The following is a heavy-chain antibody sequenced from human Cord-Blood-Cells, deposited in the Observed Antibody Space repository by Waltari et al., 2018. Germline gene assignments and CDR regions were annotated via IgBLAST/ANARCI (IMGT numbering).Heavy chain of an antibody. Sequence: QVQLVKSGAEVKKPGSSAKVPCKASGGTCSSYAIRWVRQAPDHGLEWMGGITPSFGTANYAQKFHGRFTITADESTSTAYMELSSLRSEDTAVYYCARVPPSKGAFDIWGQGTMVTVSS. CDR1: GGTCSSYA. J-gene: IGHJ3*02. V-gene: IGHV1-69*01. CDR2: ITPSFGTA. CDR3: ARVPPSKGAFDI.